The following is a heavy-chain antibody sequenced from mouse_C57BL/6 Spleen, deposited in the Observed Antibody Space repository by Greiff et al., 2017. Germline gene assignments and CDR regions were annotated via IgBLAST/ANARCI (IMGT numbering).Heavy chain of an antibody. Sequence: QVQLKESGADLVKPGASVKLSCKASGYTFTEYTIHWVKQRSGQGLEWIGWFYPGSGSIKYNEKFKDKATLTADKSSSTVYMELSRLTSEDSAVYFCARHEGDYSNPYAMDYWGQGTSVTVSS. V-gene: IGHV1-62-2*01. J-gene: IGHJ4*01. D-gene: IGHD2-5*01. CDR1: GYTFTEYT. CDR3: ARHEGDYSNPYAMDY. CDR2: FYPGSGSI.